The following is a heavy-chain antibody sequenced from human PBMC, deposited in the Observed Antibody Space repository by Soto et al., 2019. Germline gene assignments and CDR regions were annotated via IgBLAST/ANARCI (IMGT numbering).Heavy chain of an antibody. CDR3: ARDIPSVDCINGVCSPIGAYCYYCDVMSV. V-gene: IGHV1-18*01. CDR1: GYTFTSYG. D-gene: IGHD2-8*01. CDR2: ISAYNGNT. J-gene: IGHJ6*02. Sequence: ASVKVSCKAAGYTFTSYGISWVRQAPGQGLEWMGWISAYNGNTNYAQKLQGRVTMTTDTSTSTAYMELRSLRSDDTAVYYCARDIPSVDCINGVCSPIGAYCYYCDVMSVCSQGTTVTVSS.